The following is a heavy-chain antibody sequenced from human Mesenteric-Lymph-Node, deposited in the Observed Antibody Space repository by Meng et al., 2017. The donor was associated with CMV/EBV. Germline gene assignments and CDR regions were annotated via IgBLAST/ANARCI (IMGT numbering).Heavy chain of an antibody. D-gene: IGHD3-22*01. CDR2: ISGSGGST. CDR3: AKASYYYDSSGYYHYFDY. J-gene: IGHJ4*02. V-gene: IGHV3-23*01. Sequence: FTFSSYAMSWVRQAPGKGLEWVSAISGSGGSTYYADSVKGRFTISRDNSKNTLYLQMNSLRAEDTAVYYCAKASYYYDSSGYYHYFDYWGQGTLVTVSS. CDR1: FTFSSYA.